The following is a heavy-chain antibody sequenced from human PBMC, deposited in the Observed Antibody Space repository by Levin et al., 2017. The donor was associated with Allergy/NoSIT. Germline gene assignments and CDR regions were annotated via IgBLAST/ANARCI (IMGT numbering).Heavy chain of an antibody. Sequence: GGSLRLSCAASGFTFSSYGMHWVRQAPGKGLEWVAVIWYDGSNKYYADSVKGRFTISRDNSKNTLYLQMNSLRAEDTAVYYCARGSSDYDILTGYHRDYYFDYWGQGTLVTVSS. D-gene: IGHD3-9*01. CDR3: ARGSSDYDILTGYHRDYYFDY. CDR2: IWYDGSNK. CDR1: GFTFSSYG. J-gene: IGHJ4*02. V-gene: IGHV3-33*01.